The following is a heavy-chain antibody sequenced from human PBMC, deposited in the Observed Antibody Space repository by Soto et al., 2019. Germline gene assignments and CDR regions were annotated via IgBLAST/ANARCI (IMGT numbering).Heavy chain of an antibody. V-gene: IGHV4-39*01. CDR2: IYYSGST. D-gene: IGHD3-3*01. CDR1: GGSISSSSYY. Sequence: TSETLSLTCTVSGGSISSSSYYWGWIRQPPGKGLEWIGSIYYSGSTYYNPSLKSRVTISVDTSKNQFSLKLSSVTAADTAVYYCASPNPYYDFWSGYYLYWGQGTLVTVSS. J-gene: IGHJ4*02. CDR3: ASPNPYYDFWSGYYLY.